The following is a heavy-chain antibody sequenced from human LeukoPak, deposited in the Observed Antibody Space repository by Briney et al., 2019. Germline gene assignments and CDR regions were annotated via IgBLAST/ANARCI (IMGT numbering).Heavy chain of an antibody. V-gene: IGHV1-69*01. CDR3: ARDPGPYFDWFSGGNWFDP. Sequence: GASVTVSSTASGGTFSIYAISWVRQAPGQGLEWMGGIIPIFGTANYAQKFQGRVTITADESTSTAYMELSSLRSEDTAVYYCARDPGPYFDWFSGGNWFDPWGQGTLVTVSS. CDR1: GGTFSIYA. D-gene: IGHD3-9*01. J-gene: IGHJ5*02. CDR2: IIPIFGTA.